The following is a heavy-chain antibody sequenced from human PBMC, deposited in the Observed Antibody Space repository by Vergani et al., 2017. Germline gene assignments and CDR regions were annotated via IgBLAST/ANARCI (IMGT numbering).Heavy chain of an antibody. V-gene: IGHV4-34*01. J-gene: IGHJ4*02. Sequence: QAQLQQWGAGLLKPPETLSLTCAIYGWSFNDYWWTWIRQPPGKGLEWIGEIRHDGITHYSPSLKSRVTISIDTSTHQFSLNLRSVTAADTAVYYCAREGYCTNGVCCTLFDVWGQGALVTVSS. D-gene: IGHD2-8*01. CDR1: GWSFNDYW. CDR3: AREGYCTNGVCCTLFDV. CDR2: IRHDGIT.